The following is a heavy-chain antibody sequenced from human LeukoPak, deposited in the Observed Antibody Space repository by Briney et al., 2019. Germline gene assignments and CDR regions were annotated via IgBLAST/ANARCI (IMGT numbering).Heavy chain of an antibody. CDR1: GGSISSSNW. CDR3: ASEGYYDSSGYYSVCY. J-gene: IGHJ4*02. CDR2: IYHSGST. Sequence: PSGTLSLTCAVSGGSISSSNWWSWVRQPPGKGLEWIGEIYHSGSTNHNPSLKSRVTISVDKSKNQFSLKLSSVTAADTAVYYCASEGYYDSSGYYSVCYWGQGTLVTVSS. D-gene: IGHD3-22*01. V-gene: IGHV4-4*02.